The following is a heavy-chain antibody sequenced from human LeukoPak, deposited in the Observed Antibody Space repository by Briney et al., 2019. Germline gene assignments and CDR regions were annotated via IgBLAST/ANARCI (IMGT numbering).Heavy chain of an antibody. CDR3: ARHVRRGYYGSGSAAFDI. D-gene: IGHD3-10*01. J-gene: IGHJ3*02. CDR2: INHSGST. CDR1: GGSISSYY. Sequence: SETLSLTCTVSGGSISSYYWSWIRQPPGKGLEWIGEINHSGSTNYNPSRKSRVTISVDTSKNQFSLKLSSVTAADTAVYYCARHVRRGYYGSGSAAFDIWGQGTMVTVSS. V-gene: IGHV4-34*01.